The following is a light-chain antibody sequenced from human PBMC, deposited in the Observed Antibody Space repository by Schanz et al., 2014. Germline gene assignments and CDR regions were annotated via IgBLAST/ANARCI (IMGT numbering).Light chain of an antibody. V-gene: IGLV2-8*01. CDR1: SSDVGGYNS. CDR2: EVT. J-gene: IGLJ3*02. CDR3: SSYTSTTWRV. Sequence: QSALTQPPSASGSPKQSVIISCTGTSSDVGGYNSVSWYQQHPGKAPKLMIYEVTKRPSGVPDRFSGSKSGNTASLTVSGLQSEDEADYFCSSYTSTTWRVFGGGTKLTVL.